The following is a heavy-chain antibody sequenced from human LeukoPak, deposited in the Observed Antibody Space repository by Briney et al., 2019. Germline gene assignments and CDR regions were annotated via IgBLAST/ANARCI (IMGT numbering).Heavy chain of an antibody. CDR1: GGSISSSSYY. CDR2: IYYSGST. CDR3: ARAIFAYCSSTSCSNWFDP. Sequence: PSETLSLTCTVSGGSISSSSYYWGWIRQPPGKGLEWIGSIYYSGSTYYNPSLKSRVTISVDTSKNQFSLKLSSVTAADTAVYYCARAIFAYCSSTSCSNWFDPWGQGTLVTVSS. V-gene: IGHV4-39*07. D-gene: IGHD2-2*01. J-gene: IGHJ5*02.